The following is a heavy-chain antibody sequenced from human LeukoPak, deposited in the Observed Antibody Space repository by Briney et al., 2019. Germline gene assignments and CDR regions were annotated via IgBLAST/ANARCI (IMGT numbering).Heavy chain of an antibody. J-gene: IGHJ6*03. Sequence: SETLSLTCAVSGYSISSGYYWGWIRPPPGKGPEWIGSIYHSGSTYYNPSLKSRVTISVDTSKNQFSLKLSSVTAADTAVYYCARVRPYYYYYYMDVWGKGTTVTVSS. CDR1: GYSISSGYY. CDR2: IYHSGST. V-gene: IGHV4-38-2*01. CDR3: ARVRPYYYYYYMDV.